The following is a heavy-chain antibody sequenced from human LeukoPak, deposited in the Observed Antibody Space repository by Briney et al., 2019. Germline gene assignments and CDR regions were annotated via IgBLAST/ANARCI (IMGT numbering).Heavy chain of an antibody. J-gene: IGHJ3*02. CDR1: GFTFSSYSMN. Sequence: PGGSLRLSCAASGFTFSSYSMNWVRQPPGKGLEWFGSISYSGGTAYNPSLRSRVTISVDTSKNQFSLKVNSVTAADTAVYYCAREVEYYDSSGYRPHAFDIWGQGTLVTV. CDR3: AREVEYYDSSGYRPHAFDI. V-gene: IGHV4-39*02. CDR2: ISYSGGT. D-gene: IGHD3-22*01.